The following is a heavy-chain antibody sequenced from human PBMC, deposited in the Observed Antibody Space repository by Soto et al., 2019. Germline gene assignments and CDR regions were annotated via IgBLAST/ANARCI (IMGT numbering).Heavy chain of an antibody. Sequence: QVQLVESGGDVVQPGRSLRLSCAASGFNFRTYAMHWVRQAPGKGLEWVSVVSYDGSVKNYADSVKGRFTMSRDNSKRTVDLQMNSLRGDDTALYYCVKDRGLGQRHFDHWGQGTLVTVSS. V-gene: IGHV3-30*18. D-gene: IGHD3-3*01. J-gene: IGHJ4*02. CDR1: GFNFRTYA. CDR2: VSYDGSVK. CDR3: VKDRGLGQRHFDH.